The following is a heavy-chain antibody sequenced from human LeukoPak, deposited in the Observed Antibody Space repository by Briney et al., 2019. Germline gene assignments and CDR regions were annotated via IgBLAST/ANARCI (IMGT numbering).Heavy chain of an antibody. Sequence: GESLKISCKGSGYSFTTYWIAWVRQMPGKGLEWMGIIYPGDSDTRYSPSFQGQVTISADKSISTAFLQWSSLKASDTAMYYCARQQVAYYYYYGMDVWGQGTLVTVSS. V-gene: IGHV5-51*01. D-gene: IGHD2-15*01. CDR2: IYPGDSDT. CDR3: ARQQVAYYYYYGMDV. CDR1: GYSFTTYW. J-gene: IGHJ6*02.